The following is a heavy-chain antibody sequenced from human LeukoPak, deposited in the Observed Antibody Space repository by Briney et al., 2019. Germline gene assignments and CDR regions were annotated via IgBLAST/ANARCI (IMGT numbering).Heavy chain of an antibody. CDR1: GDSISSYY. CDR2: IYYSGST. J-gene: IGHJ4*02. D-gene: IGHD6-19*01. CDR3: ARVGSSGWYFLDY. V-gene: IGHV4-59*01. Sequence: SETLSLTCTVSGDSISSYYWSWLRQPPGRGLEWIGYIYYSGSTNYNPSLTSRATISVDTSKNQSSLKLSSVTAADTAVYYCARVGSSGWYFLDYWGQGTLVTVSS.